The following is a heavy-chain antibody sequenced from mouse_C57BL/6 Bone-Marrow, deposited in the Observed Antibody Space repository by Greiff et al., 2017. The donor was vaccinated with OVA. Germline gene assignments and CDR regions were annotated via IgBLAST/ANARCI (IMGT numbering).Heavy chain of an antibody. CDR2: ISNGGGST. D-gene: IGHD1-1*01. Sequence: DVHLVESGGGLVQPGGSLKLSCAASGFTFSDYYMYWVRQTPEKRLEWVAYISNGGGSTYYPDTVKGRFTISRDNAKNTLYLQMSRLKSEDTAMYYCARWYYGSSLWYFDVWGTGTTVTVSS. CDR1: GFTFSDYY. J-gene: IGHJ1*03. V-gene: IGHV5-12*01. CDR3: ARWYYGSSLWYFDV.